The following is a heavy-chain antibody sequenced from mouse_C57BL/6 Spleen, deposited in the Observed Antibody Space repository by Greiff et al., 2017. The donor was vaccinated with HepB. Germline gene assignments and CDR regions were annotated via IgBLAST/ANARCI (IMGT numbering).Heavy chain of an antibody. CDR2: IDPETGGT. J-gene: IGHJ1*03. D-gene: IGHD6-2*01. Sequence: VQLQQSGAELVRPGASVTLSCKASGYTFTDYEMHWVKQTPVHGLEWIGAIDPETGGTASNQKFKGKAILTADKSSSTAYMELRSLTSEDSAVYYCTREGGSLWYFDVWGTGTTVTVSS. CDR1: GYTFTDYE. V-gene: IGHV1-15*01. CDR3: TREGGSLWYFDV.